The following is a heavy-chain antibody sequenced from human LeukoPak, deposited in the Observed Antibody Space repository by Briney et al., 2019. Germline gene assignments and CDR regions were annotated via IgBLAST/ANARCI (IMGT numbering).Heavy chain of an antibody. Sequence: SETLSLTCTFSGDSISSNSYYWGWIRQPPGKGLEWIGSIYHSGSTYYNPSLKSRVTISVEKSKSQFSLKLSSVTAADTAVYYCARHGESDFWSGYILYYFDYWGQGTLVTVSS. CDR3: ARHGESDFWSGYILYYFDY. V-gene: IGHV4-39*01. J-gene: IGHJ4*02. D-gene: IGHD3-3*01. CDR1: GDSISSNSYY. CDR2: IYHSGST.